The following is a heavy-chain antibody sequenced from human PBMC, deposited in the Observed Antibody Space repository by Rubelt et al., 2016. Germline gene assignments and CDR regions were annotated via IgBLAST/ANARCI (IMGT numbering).Heavy chain of an antibody. CDR3: ARRPSRDAFDI. CDR2: IYYSGST. CDR1: GGSISSYY. J-gene: IGHJ3*02. Sequence: WLTCTVSGGSISSYYWSWIRQPPGKGLEWIGYIYYSGSTNYNPSLKSRVTISVDTSKNQFSLKLRSVTAADPAVYYCARRPSRDAFDIWGQGTMVTVSS. V-gene: IGHV4-59*01.